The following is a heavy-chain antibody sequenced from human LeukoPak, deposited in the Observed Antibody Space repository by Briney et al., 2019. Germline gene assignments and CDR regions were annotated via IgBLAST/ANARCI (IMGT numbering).Heavy chain of an antibody. J-gene: IGHJ3*02. CDR2: IRKDGSEK. CDR1: GFTFSDYE. D-gene: IGHD1-26*01. CDR3: ARHWEGVESDAFDI. Sequence: PGGSLRLSCAASGFTFSDYEMNWVRQAPGKGLEWVANIRKDGSEKNYVDSVKGRFTISRDNAKNSLYLQMNSLRADDTALYYCARHWEGVESDAFDIWGQGTMVTVSS. V-gene: IGHV3-7*04.